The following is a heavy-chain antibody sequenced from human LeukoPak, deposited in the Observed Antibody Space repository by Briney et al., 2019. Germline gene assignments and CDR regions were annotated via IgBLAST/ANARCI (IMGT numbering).Heavy chain of an antibody. CDR3: ARSEKDSSGWYDFDY. D-gene: IGHD6-19*01. CDR1: GGSISSSSYY. J-gene: IGHJ4*02. V-gene: IGHV4-39*01. Sequence: SETLSLTCTVSGGSISSSSYYWGWIRQPPGKGLEWIGSIYYSGSTYYNPSLKSRVTISVDTSKNQFSLKLSSVTAADTAVYYCARSEKDSSGWYDFDYWGQGTLVTVSS. CDR2: IYYSGST.